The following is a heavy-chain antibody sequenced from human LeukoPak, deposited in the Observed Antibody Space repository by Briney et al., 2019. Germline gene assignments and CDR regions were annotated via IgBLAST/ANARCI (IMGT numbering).Heavy chain of an antibody. J-gene: IGHJ6*02. Sequence: GGSLRLSCAASGFTFSSYAMSWVRQAPGKGLEWVSAISGSGGSTYYADSVKGRFTISRDNSKNTLYLQMNSLRAEDTAVYYCARSPMAAAATGWGMDVWGQGTTVTVSS. CDR3: ARSPMAAAATGWGMDV. CDR1: GFTFSSYA. CDR2: ISGSGGST. D-gene: IGHD6-13*01. V-gene: IGHV3-23*01.